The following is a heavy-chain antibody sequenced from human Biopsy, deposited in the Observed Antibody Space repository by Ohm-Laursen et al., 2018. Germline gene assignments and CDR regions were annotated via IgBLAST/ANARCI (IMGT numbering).Heavy chain of an antibody. CDR1: GGSVSGYY. CDR2: LYTSGST. J-gene: IGHJ3*01. CDR3: ARGAALAVAPRADDGFDL. V-gene: IGHV4-4*07. Sequence: TLSLTCTVSGGSVSGYYWNWIRLPVGKGLEWIGRLYTSGSTNYNPSLKSRVTVSVDTSRNQFSLRLSSVTAADTGIYYCARGAALAVAPRADDGFDLWGQGTMVTVSS. D-gene: IGHD6-19*01.